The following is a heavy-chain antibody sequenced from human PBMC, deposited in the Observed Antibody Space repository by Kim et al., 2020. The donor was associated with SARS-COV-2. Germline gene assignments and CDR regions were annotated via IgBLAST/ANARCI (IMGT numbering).Heavy chain of an antibody. J-gene: IGHJ5*01. V-gene: IGHV3-23*01. CDR2: ISGSGGST. CDR1: GFTFSSYS. D-gene: IGHD3-10*01. Sequence: GGSLRLSCAASGFTFSSYSMSLVRQAPGKGLEWVSAISGSGGSTYYADSVKGRFTISRDNSKNTLYLQMNSLGAEDTAVYYCAKSQVALWFGEGWFDPWGEGTLVTVSS. CDR3: AKSQVALWFGEGWFDP.